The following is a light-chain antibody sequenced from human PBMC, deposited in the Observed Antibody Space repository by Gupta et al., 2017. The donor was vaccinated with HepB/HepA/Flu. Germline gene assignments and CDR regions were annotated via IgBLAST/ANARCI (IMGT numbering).Light chain of an antibody. V-gene: IGLV2-11*01. CDR1: SSDVGGYNY. J-gene: IGLJ3*02. CDR2: DVT. CDR3: CSYAGSHTWV. Sequence: QSSLTPPRSVSGSPGQSVTISCTGTSSDVGGYNYVSWYQQHPGKAPKVIIYDVTKRPSGVPDRFSGSKSGNTASLTISGLQAEDESDYYCCSYAGSHTWVFGGGTKLTVL.